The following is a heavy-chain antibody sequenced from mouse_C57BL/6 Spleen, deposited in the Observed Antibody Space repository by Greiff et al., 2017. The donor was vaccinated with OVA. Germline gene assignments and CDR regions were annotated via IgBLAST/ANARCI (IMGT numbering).Heavy chain of an antibody. CDR2: IYPGNSDT. D-gene: IGHD2-5*01. J-gene: IGHJ4*01. V-gene: IGHV1-5*01. CDR1: GYTFTSYW. CDR3: TRASYYSNPYAMDY. Sequence: EVQLQQSGTVLARPGASVKMSCKPSGYTFTSYWMHWVKQRPGQGLEWIGAIYPGNSDTSYNQKFKGKAKLTAVTSASTAYMELSSLTNEDSAVYYCTRASYYSNPYAMDYWGQGTTVTVSS.